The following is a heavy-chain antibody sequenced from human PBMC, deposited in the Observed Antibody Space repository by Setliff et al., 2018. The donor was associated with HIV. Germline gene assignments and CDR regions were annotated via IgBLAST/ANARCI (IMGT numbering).Heavy chain of an antibody. CDR3: TREGRGDPALATTRLDY. Sequence: PSETLSLTCAVYGGSFSGYYWSWIRQSPEKRLEWIGEINHSGSTNYSPSLKSRVTISIDTSKNHFSLSLASVSDSDTAVCYCTREGRGDPALATTRLDYWGQGKLVTVSS. CDR1: GGSFSGYY. D-gene: IGHD1-1*01. J-gene: IGHJ4*02. CDR2: INHSGST. V-gene: IGHV4-34*01.